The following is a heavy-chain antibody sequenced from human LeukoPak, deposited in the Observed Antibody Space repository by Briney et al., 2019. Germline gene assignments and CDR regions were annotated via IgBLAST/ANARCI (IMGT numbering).Heavy chain of an antibody. Sequence: ESGPTLVKPTQTLTLTCTFSGFSLNTREVGVGWIRQPPRKALEWLALIYWDDYKHYSPSLKSRVSITKDASKNQEVLTMTNMDPVDTATYYCAHTYNGNYWHWGQGTLVTVSS. CDR1: GFSLNTREVG. V-gene: IGHV2-5*02. D-gene: IGHD1-26*01. CDR3: AHTYNGNYWH. J-gene: IGHJ4*02. CDR2: IYWDDYK.